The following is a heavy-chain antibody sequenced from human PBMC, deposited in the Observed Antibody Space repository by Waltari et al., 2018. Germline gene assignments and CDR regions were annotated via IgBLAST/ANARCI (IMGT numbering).Heavy chain of an antibody. J-gene: IGHJ4*02. CDR1: GFTFSSYS. CDR2: ISGNAVTT. Sequence: EVQLLESGGGLVQPGGSLRLSCAGSGFTFSSYSMSWVRQAPGKGLECVSDISGNAVTTFHADSVKGRFAISRDNSKNTLYLEMNSLRVEDTAVYYCATSSLFTWARGKGFDYWGQGTQVTVSS. D-gene: IGHD3-10*01. V-gene: IGHV3-23*01. CDR3: ATSSLFTWARGKGFDY.